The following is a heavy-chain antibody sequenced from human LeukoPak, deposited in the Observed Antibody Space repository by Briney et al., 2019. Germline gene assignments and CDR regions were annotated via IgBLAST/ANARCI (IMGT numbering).Heavy chain of an antibody. V-gene: IGHV4-4*07. CDR3: ARSRCYNCAFDI. D-gene: IGHD2-2*02. CDR2: VFTSGDT. CDR1: GGSISPYY. Sequence: PSETLSLTCTVSGGSISPYYWSWIRQPAGKGLEWIGRVFTSGDTKYNSSLKSRVTMSVDTSKNHFSLKLISVTAADTAVYYCARSRCYNCAFDIWGQGTMVIVSS. J-gene: IGHJ3*02.